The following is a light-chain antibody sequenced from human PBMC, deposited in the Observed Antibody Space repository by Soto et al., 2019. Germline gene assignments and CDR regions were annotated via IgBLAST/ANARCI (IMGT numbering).Light chain of an antibody. Sequence: QFVLTQPASVSGSPGQSITISCTGTSSDVGSYNLVSWYQQHPGKAPKLMIYEGNKRPSGVSNRFSGSKSGNTASLTISGLQADDEADYYCCSYAGRSTLVFGGGTK. CDR2: EGN. CDR3: CSYAGRSTLV. CDR1: SSDVGSYNL. V-gene: IGLV2-23*01. J-gene: IGLJ2*01.